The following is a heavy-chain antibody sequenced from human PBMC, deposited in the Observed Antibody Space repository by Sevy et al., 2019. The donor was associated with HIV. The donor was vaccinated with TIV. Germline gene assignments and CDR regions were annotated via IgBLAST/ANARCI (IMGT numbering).Heavy chain of an antibody. CDR3: AKDTRTYSGSYYLDY. D-gene: IGHD1-26*01. V-gene: IGHV3-9*01. CDR1: GFSFEDYG. J-gene: IGHJ4*02. Sequence: GGSLRLSCAASGFSFEDYGMHWVRQVPGKGLEWVSSISRNSNTIDYADSVKGRFTISRDNAKNSLYLQMNSLRNGDTALYYCAKDTRTYSGSYYLDYWGQGTLVTVSS. CDR2: ISRNSNTI.